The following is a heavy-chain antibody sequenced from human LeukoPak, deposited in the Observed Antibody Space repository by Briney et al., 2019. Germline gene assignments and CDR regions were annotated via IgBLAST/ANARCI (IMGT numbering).Heavy chain of an antibody. D-gene: IGHD3-22*01. CDR3: ARIRVGYDSSGSSGDY. Sequence: GRSLRLSCAASGFTFGSYAMHWVRQAPGKGLEWVAVISYDGSNKYYADSVKGRFTISRDNSKNTLYLQMNGLRAEDTAVYYCARIRVGYDSSGSSGDYWGQGTLVTVSS. V-gene: IGHV3-30-3*01. CDR1: GFTFGSYA. J-gene: IGHJ4*02. CDR2: ISYDGSNK.